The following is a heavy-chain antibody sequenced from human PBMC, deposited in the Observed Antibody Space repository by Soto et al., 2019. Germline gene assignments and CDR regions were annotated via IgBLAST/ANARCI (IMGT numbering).Heavy chain of an antibody. Sequence: PSETLSLTCRVYGGSFSAYYWSWIRQPPGKGLEWIGEINHSGSTNYNPSLKSRVTLSVDTSKNQFSLNLRSVTAADTAVYYCARVAGSRSMVVTAIHFDYWGQGALVTVSS. D-gene: IGHD2-21*02. J-gene: IGHJ4*02. CDR2: INHSGST. CDR1: GGSFSAYY. CDR3: ARVAGSRSMVVTAIHFDY. V-gene: IGHV4-34*01.